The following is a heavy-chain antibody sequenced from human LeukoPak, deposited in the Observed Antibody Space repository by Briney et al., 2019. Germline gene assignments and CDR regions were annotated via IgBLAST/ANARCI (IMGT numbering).Heavy chain of an antibody. J-gene: IGHJ4*02. CDR3: ARGWLAEATVVTPYNY. Sequence: ASVKVSCKASGGTFSSYAISWVRQAPGQGLEWMGGIIPIFGTANYAQKFQGRVTITADESTSTAYMELSSLRFEDTAVYYCARGWLAEATVVTPYNYWGQGTLVTVSS. CDR1: GGTFSSYA. D-gene: IGHD4-23*01. CDR2: IIPIFGTA. V-gene: IGHV1-69*13.